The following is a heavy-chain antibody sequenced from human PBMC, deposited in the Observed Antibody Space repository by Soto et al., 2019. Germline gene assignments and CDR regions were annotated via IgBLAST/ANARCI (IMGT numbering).Heavy chain of an antibody. Sequence: GESLKISCKGSGYSFTSYWISWVRQMPGKGLEWMGRIDPSDSYTNYSPSFQGHVTISADKSISTAYLQWSSLKASDTAMYYCARHEGYCSSTSCPDYYYYGMDVWGQGTTVTVSS. CDR2: IDPSDSYT. V-gene: IGHV5-10-1*01. J-gene: IGHJ6*02. CDR1: GYSFTSYW. CDR3: ARHEGYCSSTSCPDYYYYGMDV. D-gene: IGHD2-2*01.